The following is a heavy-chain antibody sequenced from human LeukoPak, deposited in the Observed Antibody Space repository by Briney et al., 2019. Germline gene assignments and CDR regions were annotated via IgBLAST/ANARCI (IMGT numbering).Heavy chain of an antibody. J-gene: IGHJ4*02. Sequence: SGTLSLTCAVSGGSISSSNWWSWVRQPPGKGLEWIGEIHYSGSTHYNPSLKSRVTISVDKSKNQFSLKLSSVTAADTAVYYCAREGGGGSGGGFDYWGQGTLVTVSS. D-gene: IGHD2-8*02. CDR1: GGSISSSNW. CDR2: IHYSGST. CDR3: AREGGGGSGGGFDY. V-gene: IGHV4-4*02.